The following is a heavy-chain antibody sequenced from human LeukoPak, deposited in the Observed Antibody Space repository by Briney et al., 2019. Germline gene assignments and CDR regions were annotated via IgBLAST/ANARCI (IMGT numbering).Heavy chain of an antibody. CDR3: ARGRYCCGGSCYLFDY. CDR1: GYTFTSYD. Sequence: GASVKVSCKASGYTFTSYDINWVRQATGQGLEWMGWMNPNSGNTGYAQKFQGRVTMTRNTSISTAYMELSSLRSEDTAVYYCARGRYCCGGSCYLFDYWGQGTLVTVSS. V-gene: IGHV1-8*01. CDR2: MNPNSGNT. D-gene: IGHD2-15*01. J-gene: IGHJ4*02.